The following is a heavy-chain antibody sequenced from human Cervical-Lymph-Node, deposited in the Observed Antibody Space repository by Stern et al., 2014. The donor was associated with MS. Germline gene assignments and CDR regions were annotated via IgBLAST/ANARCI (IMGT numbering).Heavy chain of an antibody. V-gene: IGHV5-51*03. Sequence: EVQLEESGAEVKKPGESLKISCEASGYLFDDYWIGWVRQMSGRGLELVAIIFPRDSNTRYSPSVQGQVTISADKSITPAYLHWSTLRAAATAMYYCARSPATPSGYDRFDYWGQGALVTVSS. CDR3: ARSPATPSGYDRFDY. D-gene: IGHD5-12*01. CDR1: GYLFDDYW. CDR2: IFPRDSNT. J-gene: IGHJ4*02.